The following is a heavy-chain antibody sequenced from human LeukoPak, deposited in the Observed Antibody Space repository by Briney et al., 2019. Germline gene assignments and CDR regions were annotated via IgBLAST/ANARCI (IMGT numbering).Heavy chain of an antibody. CDR2: ISYDGSNK. CDR1: GFTFSSYG. CDR3: AKGFHGDIYDAFDI. Sequence: GGSLRLSCAASGFTFSSYGMHWVRQAPGKGLEWVAVISYDGSNKYYADSVKGRFTISRDNSKNTLYLQMNSLRAEDTAVYYCAKGFHGDIYDAFDIWGQGTMVTVSS. V-gene: IGHV3-30*18. J-gene: IGHJ3*02. D-gene: IGHD2-15*01.